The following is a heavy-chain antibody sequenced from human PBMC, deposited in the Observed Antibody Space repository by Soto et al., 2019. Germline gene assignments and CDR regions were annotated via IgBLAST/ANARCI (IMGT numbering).Heavy chain of an antibody. D-gene: IGHD2-8*01. CDR2: IYYGGSA. CDR3: ARGGHCTNGVCSALDY. J-gene: IGHJ4*02. Sequence: SGTLSLTCTVSGGSISTYYWNWIRQPPGKGLEWIGYIYYGGSANYNPSLKSRVTISVDTSKKQFSLKLSSVTAADTAVYYCARGGHCTNGVCSALDYWGQGTLDPVSS. V-gene: IGHV4-59*08. CDR1: GGSISTYY.